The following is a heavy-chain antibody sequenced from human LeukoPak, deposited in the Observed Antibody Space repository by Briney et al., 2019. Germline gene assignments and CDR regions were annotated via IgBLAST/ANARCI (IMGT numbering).Heavy chain of an antibody. CDR1: GGSISSYY. Sequence: PSETLSLTCTVSGGSISSYYWSWIRQPPGKGLEWVGYIYYSGSTNYNPSLKSRVTISVDTPKNQFSLKLSSVTAADTAVYYCARGRIGHFDYWGQGTLVTVSS. V-gene: IGHV4-59*01. CDR3: ARGRIGHFDY. CDR2: IYYSGST. J-gene: IGHJ4*02. D-gene: IGHD2-15*01.